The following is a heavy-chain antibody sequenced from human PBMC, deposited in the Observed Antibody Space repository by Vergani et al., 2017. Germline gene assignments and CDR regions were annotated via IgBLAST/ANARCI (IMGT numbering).Heavy chain of an antibody. Sequence: EVQLVETGGGLIQPGGSLRLSCAASGFTVSRNYMSWVRQAPGKGVEWVAVIYSGGSTYYGDSVKGRVTISRDNSKNTLYLQMNSLRAEDTAVYYCARGWVTIFPPYYYYMDVWGKGTTVTVSS. CDR3: ARGWVTIFPPYYYYMDV. J-gene: IGHJ6*03. V-gene: IGHV3-53*02. D-gene: IGHD3-3*01. CDR1: GFTVSRNY. CDR2: IYSGGST.